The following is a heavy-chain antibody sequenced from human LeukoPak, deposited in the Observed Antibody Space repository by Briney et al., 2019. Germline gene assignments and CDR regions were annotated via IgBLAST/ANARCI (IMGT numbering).Heavy chain of an antibody. J-gene: IGHJ4*02. CDR3: ARDTRYGDSDY. CDR1: GGTFSSYA. Sequence: GASVKVSCKASGGTFSSYAITWVRQAPGQGLEWMGGIIPIVETANHAQKFQGRVTITADESTSTAYMELSSLRSEDTAVYYCARDTRYGDSDYWGQGTLVTVSS. D-gene: IGHD4-17*01. CDR2: IIPIVETA. V-gene: IGHV1-69*13.